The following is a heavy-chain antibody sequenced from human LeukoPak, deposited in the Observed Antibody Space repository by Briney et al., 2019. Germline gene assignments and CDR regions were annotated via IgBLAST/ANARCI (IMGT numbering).Heavy chain of an antibody. CDR1: GFTFSSYA. CDR3: AKVGYSSGWFDY. CDR2: ISGSGGST. Sequence: GGSLTLSCAASGFTFSSYAMSWVRQAPGKGLEWVSAISGSGGSTYYADSVKGRFTISRDNSKNTLYLQMNSLRAEDTAVYYCAKVGYSSGWFDYWGQGTLVTVSS. J-gene: IGHJ4*02. V-gene: IGHV3-23*01. D-gene: IGHD6-19*01.